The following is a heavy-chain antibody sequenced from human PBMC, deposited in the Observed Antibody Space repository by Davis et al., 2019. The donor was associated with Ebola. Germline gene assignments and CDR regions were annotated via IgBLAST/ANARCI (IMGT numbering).Heavy chain of an antibody. Sequence: GSLRLSCTVSGGSISSYYWSWIRQPPGKGLEWIGYIYYSGSTNYNPSLKSRVTISVDTSKNQFALKRSSVTAADTAVYYCARLTRLSMTTVKTGWFDPWGQGTLVTVSS. CDR1: GGSISSYY. J-gene: IGHJ5*02. CDR3: ARLTRLSMTTVKTGWFDP. V-gene: IGHV4-59*08. CDR2: IYYSGST. D-gene: IGHD4-17*01.